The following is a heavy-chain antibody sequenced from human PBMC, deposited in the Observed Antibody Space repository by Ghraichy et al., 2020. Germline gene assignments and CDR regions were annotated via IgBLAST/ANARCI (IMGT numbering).Heavy chain of an antibody. CDR1: GGTFSSYA. J-gene: IGHJ6*02. CDR2: IIPIFGTA. V-gene: IGHV1-69*13. Sequence: SVKVSCKASGGTFSSYAISWVRQAPGQGLEWMGGIIPIFGTANYAQKFQGRVTITADESTSTAYMELSSLRSEDTAVYYCARDRSSSSHHYYYGMDVWGQGTTVTVSS. CDR3: ARDRSSSSHHYYYGMDV. D-gene: IGHD6-6*01.